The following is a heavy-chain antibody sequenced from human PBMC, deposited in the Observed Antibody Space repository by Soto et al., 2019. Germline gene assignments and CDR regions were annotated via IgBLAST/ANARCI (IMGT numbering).Heavy chain of an antibody. V-gene: IGHV3-48*01. CDR3: ARDHHYYGSGSPDAFDI. CDR2: ISSSSTI. D-gene: IGHD3-10*01. CDR1: GFTFSSYG. J-gene: IGHJ3*02. Sequence: GGSLRLSCAASGFTFSSYGMHWVRQAPGKGLEWVSYISSSSTIYYADSVKGRFTISRDNAKNSLYLQMNSLRAEDTAVYYCARDHHYYGSGSPDAFDIWGQGTMVTVSS.